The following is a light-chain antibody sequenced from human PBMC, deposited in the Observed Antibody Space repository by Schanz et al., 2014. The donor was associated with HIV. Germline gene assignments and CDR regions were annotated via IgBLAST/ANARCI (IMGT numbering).Light chain of an antibody. Sequence: QSALTQPPSASGSPGQSVTISCTGTSSDVGGYNYVSWYQQHPGKAPKFIIYEGTKRPSGISNRFSGSKSGNTASLTISGLQAEDEADYYCNSYXXKNTPIFGGGTKLTVL. CDR2: EGT. J-gene: IGLJ2*01. V-gene: IGLV2-8*01. CDR1: SSDVGGYNY. CDR3: NSYXXKNTPI.